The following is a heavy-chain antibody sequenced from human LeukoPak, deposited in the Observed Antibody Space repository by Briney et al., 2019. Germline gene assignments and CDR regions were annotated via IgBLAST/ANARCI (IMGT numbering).Heavy chain of an antibody. Sequence: SETLSLTCTVSGGSISSSSYYWGWIRQPPGKGLEWIGSIYYSGSTYYNPSLKSRVTISVDTSKNQFSLKLSSVTAADTAVYYCARHRNTVTQRGYWFDPWGQGTLVTVSS. CDR1: GGSISSSSYY. J-gene: IGHJ5*02. CDR2: IYYSGST. D-gene: IGHD4-17*01. CDR3: ARHRNTVTQRGYWFDP. V-gene: IGHV4-39*01.